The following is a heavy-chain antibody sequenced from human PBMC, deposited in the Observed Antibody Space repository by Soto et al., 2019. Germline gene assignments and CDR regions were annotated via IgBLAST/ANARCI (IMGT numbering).Heavy chain of an antibody. J-gene: IGHJ5*01. D-gene: IGHD1-26*01. V-gene: IGHV1-69*06. CDR3: ASERSAQYFDF. CDR1: GGSFSSHG. CDR2: IIPTFGTA. Sequence: QVQLVQSGTVVQRRGSSVKVSCQASGGSFSSHGMAWVRQAPGQGLEWMGGIIPTFGTATYAPKFQGRVTITADKSPNTAYMELSSLRSEDTPVYYCASERSAQYFDFWGQGTLITVSS.